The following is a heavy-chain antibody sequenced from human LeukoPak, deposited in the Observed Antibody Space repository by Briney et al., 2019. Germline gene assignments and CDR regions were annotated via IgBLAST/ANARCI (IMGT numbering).Heavy chain of an antibody. CDR1: GYTFTSYG. Sequence: ASVKVSCKASGYTFTSYGISWVRQAPGQGLEWMGWISAYNGNTNYAQKLQGRVTMTTDTSTSTAYMELRSLRSDDTVVYYCARVDGQYQLLYYYYYMDVWGKGTTVTVSS. J-gene: IGHJ6*03. D-gene: IGHD2-2*01. CDR2: ISAYNGNT. V-gene: IGHV1-18*01. CDR3: ARVDGQYQLLYYYYYMDV.